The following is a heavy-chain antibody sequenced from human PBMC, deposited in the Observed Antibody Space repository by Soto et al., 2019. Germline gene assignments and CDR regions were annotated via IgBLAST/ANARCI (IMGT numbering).Heavy chain of an antibody. CDR2: INPNSGGT. CDR1: GYTFTGYY. Sequence: ASVKVSCKASGYTFTGYYMHWVRQAPGQGLEWMGWINPNSGGTNYAQKFQGRVTMTRHTSISTAYMELSRLRSDDTAVYYCARSMAAAGPRGAFDIWGQGTMVTVSS. D-gene: IGHD6-13*01. J-gene: IGHJ3*02. CDR3: ARSMAAAGPRGAFDI. V-gene: IGHV1-2*02.